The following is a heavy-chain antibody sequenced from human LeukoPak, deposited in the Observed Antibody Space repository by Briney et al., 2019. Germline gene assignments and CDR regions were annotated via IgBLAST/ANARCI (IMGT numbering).Heavy chain of an antibody. CDR1: GFTFGNYG. CDR2: ISYEGSSK. D-gene: IGHD1-26*01. Sequence: PGGSLRLSCTASGFTFGNYGMHWVRQAPGKGLEWLAVISYEGSSKYYADSVKGRFTISRDNSKDTLYLQMNSLRDEDTAVYYCAKDSVFGIVGATLDYWGQGTLAAVSS. CDR3: AKDSVFGIVGATLDY. J-gene: IGHJ4*02. V-gene: IGHV3-30*18.